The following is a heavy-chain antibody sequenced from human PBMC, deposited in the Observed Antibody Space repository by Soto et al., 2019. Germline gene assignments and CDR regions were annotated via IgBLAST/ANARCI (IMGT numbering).Heavy chain of an antibody. CDR3: ARDLNNDYTANDD. V-gene: IGHV1-46*01. CDR1: ADTFTTYY. J-gene: IGHJ4*02. D-gene: IGHD3-16*01. CDR2: INPGGDST. Sequence: QVHLVQSGADVRKPGASVKVSCKASADTFTTYYIHWVRQAPGQGLEWMGVINPGGDSTSYAQKFQGGVTVTRDTSTSTVYMELRSLRSEDTAVYYCARDLNNDYTANDDWGQGTLVTVSP.